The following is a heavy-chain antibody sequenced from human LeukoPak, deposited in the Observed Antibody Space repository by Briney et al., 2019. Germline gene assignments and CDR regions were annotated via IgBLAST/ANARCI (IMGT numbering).Heavy chain of an antibody. CDR3: ARGSSSWYVTIDY. V-gene: IGHV3-7*01. CDR1: GFTFSSYW. CDR2: IKQDGSEK. D-gene: IGHD2-2*01. Sequence: GGSLRLSCAASGFTFSSYWMSWVRQAPGKRLEWVANIKQDGSEKNYVDSVKGRFTISRDNAKNSLYMQMNSLRVEDTAVYYCARGSSSWYVTIDYWGQGTLVTVSS. J-gene: IGHJ4*02.